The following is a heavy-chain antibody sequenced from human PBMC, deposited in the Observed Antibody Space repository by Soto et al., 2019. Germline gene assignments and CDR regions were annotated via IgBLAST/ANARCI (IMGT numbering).Heavy chain of an antibody. J-gene: IGHJ5*02. CDR2: ISGSGGST. CDR3: AKGTPCSGGSCYLDWFDP. V-gene: IGHV3-23*01. Sequence: EVQLLESGGGLVQPGGSLRLSCAAPGFTFSSYAMSWVRQAPGKGLEWVSAISGSGGSTYYADSVKGRFTISRDNSKNTLYLQMNSLRAEDTAVYYCAKGTPCSGGSCYLDWFDPWGQGTLVTVSS. D-gene: IGHD2-15*01. CDR1: GFTFSSYA.